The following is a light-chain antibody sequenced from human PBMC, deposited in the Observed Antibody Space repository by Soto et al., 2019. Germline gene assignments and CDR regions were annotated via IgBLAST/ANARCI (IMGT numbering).Light chain of an antibody. CDR1: QSISSS. V-gene: IGKV3-15*01. CDR2: TTS. J-gene: IGKJ4*01. CDR3: QQYNNWPLT. Sequence: EIVMTQSPATLSVSPGERATLSCRASQSISSSLAWYQQKPGQAPRLLIDTTSIRATGITARFSGTGSGTEFTLTISSLQSEYFALYYCQQYNNWPLTFGGGTKVEIK.